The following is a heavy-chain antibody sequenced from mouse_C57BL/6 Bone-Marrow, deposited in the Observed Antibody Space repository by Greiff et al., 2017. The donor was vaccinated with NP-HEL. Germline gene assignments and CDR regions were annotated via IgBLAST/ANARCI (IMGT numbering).Heavy chain of an antibody. CDR3: ARWITTVVATRGAMDY. CDR1: GYTFTSYW. J-gene: IGHJ4*01. Sequence: QVHVKQPGTELVKPGASVKLSCKASGYTFTSYWMHWVKQRPGQGLEWIGNINPSNGGTNYNEKFKSKATLTVDKSSSTAYMQLSSLTSEDSAVYYCARWITTVVATRGAMDYWGQGTSVTVSS. D-gene: IGHD1-1*01. V-gene: IGHV1-53*01. CDR2: INPSNGGT.